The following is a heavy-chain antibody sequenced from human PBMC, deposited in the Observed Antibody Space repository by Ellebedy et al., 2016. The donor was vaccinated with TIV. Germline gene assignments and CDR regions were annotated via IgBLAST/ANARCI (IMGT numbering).Heavy chain of an antibody. J-gene: IGHJ4*02. CDR2: INSRGGTT. CDR3: ARGRSGTYIHHAFDF. D-gene: IGHD1-14*01. V-gene: IGHV3-23*01. Sequence: PGGSLRLSCAASGFTFSGYAMSWVRQAPGKRLEWVSGINSRGGTTHYADSVQGRFTISRDNSKNTLYLQMNSLRVEDTAIYYCARGRSGTYIHHAFDFWGQGTLVTVSS. CDR1: GFTFSGYA.